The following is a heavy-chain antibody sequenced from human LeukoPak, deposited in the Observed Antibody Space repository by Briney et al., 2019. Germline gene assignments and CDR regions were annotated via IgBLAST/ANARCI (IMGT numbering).Heavy chain of an antibody. J-gene: IGHJ4*02. D-gene: IGHD1-26*01. Sequence: SETLSLTCTVSSGSINSYYWGWVRQPPGKGLEWIGRIYSTGATQYNPSLKSRVTMSIDTSTNQFSLNLRSMTAADTAVYYCGRQGYTASYYFLDFWSQGTLVAVS. CDR1: SGSINSYY. CDR2: IYSTGAT. CDR3: GRQGYTASYYFLDF. V-gene: IGHV4-4*07.